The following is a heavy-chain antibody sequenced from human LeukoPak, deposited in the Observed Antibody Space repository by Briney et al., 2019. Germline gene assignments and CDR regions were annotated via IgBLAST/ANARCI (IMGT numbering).Heavy chain of an antibody. D-gene: IGHD2-15*01. J-gene: IGHJ4*02. CDR3: AKEYCSGGRCYAYLDY. V-gene: IGHV3-21*01. Sequence: GGSLRLPCAASGFTFSSYDMNWVRQVPGKGLDWVSSISSTSSNTYYADSVKGRFTISRDNAKNSLYLQMNSLRAEDTAVYYCAKEYCSGGRCYAYLDYWGPGTLVSVSS. CDR1: GFTFSSYD. CDR2: ISSTSSNT.